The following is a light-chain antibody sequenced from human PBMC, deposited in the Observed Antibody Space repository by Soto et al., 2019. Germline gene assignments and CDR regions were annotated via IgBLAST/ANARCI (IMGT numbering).Light chain of an antibody. CDR1: SSDVGGYNY. Sequence: SVLTQPASVSGSPGQSITISCTGTSSDVGGYNYVSWYQQHPVKAPKLMIYDVTNRPSGVSDRFSGSKSGNTASLTISGLQAEDEADYYCSSYTSSSTPYVFGTGTKVNVL. J-gene: IGLJ1*01. CDR2: DVT. CDR3: SSYTSSSTPYV. V-gene: IGLV2-14*01.